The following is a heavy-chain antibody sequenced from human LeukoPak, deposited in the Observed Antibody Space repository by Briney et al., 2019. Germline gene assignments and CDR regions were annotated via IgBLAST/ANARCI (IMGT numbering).Heavy chain of an antibody. CDR3: ARARTVAGTFNY. D-gene: IGHD6-19*01. CDR1: GFTFSSYS. Sequence: GGSLRLSCAASGFTFSSYSMNWVRQAPGKGLEWVSSISSSGSTIYYADSVKGRFTISRDNAKNSLYLQMNSLRAEDTAVYYCARARTVAGTFNYWGQGTLVTVSS. J-gene: IGHJ4*02. CDR2: ISSSGSTI. V-gene: IGHV3-48*04.